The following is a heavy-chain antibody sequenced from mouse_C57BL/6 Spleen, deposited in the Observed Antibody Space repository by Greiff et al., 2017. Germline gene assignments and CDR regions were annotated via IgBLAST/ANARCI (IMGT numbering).Heavy chain of an antibody. Sequence: QVQLQQPGAELVRPGSSVKLSCKASGYTFTSYWMHWVKQRPLQGLEWIGNIDPSDSETNYNQKFKDKATLTVDKSSSPAYMQLSSLTSEDSAVXYCAIDRFAYWGQGTLVTVSA. CDR1: GYTFTSYW. J-gene: IGHJ3*01. CDR3: AIDRFAY. V-gene: IGHV1-52*01. CDR2: IDPSDSET.